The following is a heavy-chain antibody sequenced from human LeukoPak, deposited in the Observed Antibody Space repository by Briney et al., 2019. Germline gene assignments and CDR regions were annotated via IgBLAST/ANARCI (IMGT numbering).Heavy chain of an antibody. CDR3: AKLRGYSFGVPSDS. CDR1: GFTFTNYG. CDR2: ISGSGGTT. D-gene: IGHD5-18*01. Sequence: PGGSLRLSCAASGFTFTNYGMSWGRQAPGKGLEWVSLISGSGGTTVYADSVKGRFTISRDNSKNTLYLQMNSLRAEDTALYYCAKLRGYSFGVPSDSWGQGTLVTVSS. J-gene: IGHJ4*02. V-gene: IGHV3-23*01.